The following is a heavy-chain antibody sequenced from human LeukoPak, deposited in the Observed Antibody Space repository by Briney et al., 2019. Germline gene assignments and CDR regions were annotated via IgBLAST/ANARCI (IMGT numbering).Heavy chain of an antibody. V-gene: IGHV4-59*08. Sequence: SETLSLTRTVSGGSLSSYYWSWVRQPPGKGLEWIGYIYYSGSTNYNPSLKSRVTISVDTSKNQFSLKLSSVTAADTAVYYCASFAMVRGPAFDIWGQGTMVTVSS. CDR3: ASFAMVRGPAFDI. D-gene: IGHD3-10*01. J-gene: IGHJ3*02. CDR2: IYYSGST. CDR1: GGSLSSYY.